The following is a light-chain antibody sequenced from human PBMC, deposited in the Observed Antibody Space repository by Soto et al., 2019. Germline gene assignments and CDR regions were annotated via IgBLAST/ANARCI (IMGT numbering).Light chain of an antibody. J-gene: IGKJ1*01. CDR1: QSTSSY. CDR3: QQSYSTSQT. CDR2: AAS. V-gene: IGKV1-39*01. Sequence: DLLLTQSPSSLSASVGDRVTITCRASQSTSSYLNWYQQKPGKAPKLLIYAASSLQSGAPSRFTGGGSGTDCTLTIGSLEPEDLATYYCQQSYSTSQTFGQGTKVEIK.